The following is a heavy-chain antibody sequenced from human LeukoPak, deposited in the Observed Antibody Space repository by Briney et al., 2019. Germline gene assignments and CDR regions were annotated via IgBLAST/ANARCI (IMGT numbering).Heavy chain of an antibody. CDR3: AIRLTTSRLATATTWFDP. J-gene: IGHJ5*02. CDR1: GESFDGFY. D-gene: IGHD1-1*01. Sequence: SETLSLTCAVCGESFDGFYWNWIRQSPGKGLEWLGEVNYIGRSNYNPALESRIAISADASKRQFSLKLTSVTAADTAVYYYAIRLTTSRLATATTWFDPWGQGTLVSVSS. CDR2: VNYIGRS. V-gene: IGHV4-34*01.